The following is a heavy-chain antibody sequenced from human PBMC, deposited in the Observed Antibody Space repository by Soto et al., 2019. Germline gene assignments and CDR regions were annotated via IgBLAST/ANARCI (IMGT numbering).Heavy chain of an antibody. V-gene: IGHV1-24*01. CDR2: FDPEDGET. CDR3: AAGGTRWLHSPFDY. CDR1: GHTLTELS. D-gene: IGHD1-1*01. Sequence: QVQLLQSGAEVKKPGASVKVSCKVSGHTLTELSMHWVRQVPGRGLEWMGGFDPEDGETIFAQKFQGRVTMTEDTSTDSTYMELTSLRSEDTAVYYCAAGGTRWLHSPFDYWGQGTLVTISS. J-gene: IGHJ4*02.